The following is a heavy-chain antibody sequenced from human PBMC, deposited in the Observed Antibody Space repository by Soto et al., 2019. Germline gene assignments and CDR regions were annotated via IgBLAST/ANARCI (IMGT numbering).Heavy chain of an antibody. V-gene: IGHV1-69*12. CDR3: TRCGIRYHSIGYYLGIDGMDV. D-gene: IGHD3-22*01. Sequence: QVQLVQSGAEVNKPESSVRVYCKASGGTFNSYAITWVRQAPGQGLEWMGGTIPMFGTTNYAEKFQGRVMISADESTNTAYMELSSLRSEDTAVYYCTRCGIRYHSIGYYLGIDGMDVWGQGTTVIVSS. CDR1: GGTFNSYA. J-gene: IGHJ6*02. CDR2: TIPMFGTT.